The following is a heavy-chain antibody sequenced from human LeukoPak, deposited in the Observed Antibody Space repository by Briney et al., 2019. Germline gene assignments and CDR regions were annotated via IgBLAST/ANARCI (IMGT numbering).Heavy chain of an antibody. J-gene: IGHJ5*02. D-gene: IGHD6-19*01. CDR1: GYSFTTYG. CDR3: ARDFYTSGSGWFDP. CDR2: ISPYNGET. V-gene: IGHV1-18*01. Sequence: GASVKVSCKASGYSFTTYGITWVRQAPGQGLEWMGWISPYNGETNYAEKFQGRVTMTTDTSTSTAYMELRSLRSDDTAVYYCARDFYTSGSGWFDPWGRGTLVTVSS.